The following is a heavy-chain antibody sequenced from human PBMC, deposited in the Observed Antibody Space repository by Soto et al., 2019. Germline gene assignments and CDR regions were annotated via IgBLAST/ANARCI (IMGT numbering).Heavy chain of an antibody. CDR1: GFTVSTKY. J-gene: IGHJ3*02. Sequence: WGSLPLTCASSGFTVSTKYMSWVRHAPGKGLEWVLVIYCGGSTYYADSVKGRFTISRDNSKNTLYLQMNSLRADDTAVYYCARDHGSGYDDAFDIWGQGTMVTVSS. D-gene: IGHD5-12*01. V-gene: IGHV3-53*01. CDR2: IYCGGST. CDR3: ARDHGSGYDDAFDI.